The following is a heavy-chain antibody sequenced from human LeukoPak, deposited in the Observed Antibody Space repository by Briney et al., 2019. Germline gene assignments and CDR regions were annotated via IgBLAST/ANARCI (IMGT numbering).Heavy chain of an antibody. CDR3: ASIAAGKFYFYYYMDV. Sequence: SETLSLTCAVYGGSFSGYYWSWIRQPPGKGLEWIGEINHSGSTNYNPSLKSRVTISVDTSKNQFSLKLSSVTAADTAVYYCASIAAGKFYFYYYMDVWGKGTTVTVSS. D-gene: IGHD6-13*01. CDR2: INHSGST. CDR1: GGSFSGYY. V-gene: IGHV4-34*01. J-gene: IGHJ6*03.